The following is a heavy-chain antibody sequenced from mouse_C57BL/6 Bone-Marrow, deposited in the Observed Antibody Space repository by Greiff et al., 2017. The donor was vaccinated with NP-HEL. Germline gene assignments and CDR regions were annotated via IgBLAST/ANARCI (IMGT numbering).Heavy chain of an antibody. CDR2: IDPETGGT. Sequence: QVQLKESGAELVRPGASVTLSCKASGYTFTDYEMHWVKQTPVHGLEWIGAIDPETGGTAYNQKFKGKAILTADKSSSSAYMELRRLTSEDSAVYYCTRVGMVRRGYFDYWGQGTTLTVSS. J-gene: IGHJ2*01. D-gene: IGHD2-10*02. CDR3: TRVGMVRRGYFDY. V-gene: IGHV1-15*01. CDR1: GYTFTDYE.